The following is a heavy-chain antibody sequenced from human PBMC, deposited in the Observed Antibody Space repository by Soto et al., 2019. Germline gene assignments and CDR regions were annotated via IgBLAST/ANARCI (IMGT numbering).Heavy chain of an antibody. CDR3: ARDIVVGPAYYYYGMAV. Sequence: PSETLSLTCAVSGGSISSYYWSWIRRPPGKGLERIGYIYYSGSTNYTPSLKSRVTISVDTSKIQFSLRLCSVTAADTAVYYCARDIVVGPAYYYYGMAVWGQGTTVTVSS. V-gene: IGHV4-59*01. CDR2: IYYSGST. CDR1: GGSISSYY. J-gene: IGHJ6*02. D-gene: IGHD2-2*01.